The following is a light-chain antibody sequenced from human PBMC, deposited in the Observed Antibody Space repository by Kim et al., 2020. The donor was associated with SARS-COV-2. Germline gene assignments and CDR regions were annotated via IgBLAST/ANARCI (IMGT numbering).Light chain of an antibody. J-gene: IGKJ3*01. Sequence: EPASLSCRSSQSLLHSNGYNYLDWYLQKPGQSPQLLIYLGSNRASGVPDRFSGSGSGTDFTLKISRVEAEDVGVYYCMQALQTPFFGPGTKVDIK. V-gene: IGKV2-28*01. CDR1: QSLLHSNGYNY. CDR2: LGS. CDR3: MQALQTPF.